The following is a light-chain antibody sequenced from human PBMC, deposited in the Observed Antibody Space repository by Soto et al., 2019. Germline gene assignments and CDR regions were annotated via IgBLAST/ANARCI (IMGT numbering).Light chain of an antibody. CDR3: SSYRRGSTLV. CDR1: SSDIGAYNY. Sequence: QSVLAQPASVSGSPGQSITVSCTGTSSDIGAYNYVSWYQQHPGKAPKLLIFEVTNRPSGISNRFSGSKSGSTASLTISGLQTEDEADYYCSSYRRGSTLVFGTGTKV. V-gene: IGLV2-14*01. CDR2: EVT. J-gene: IGLJ1*01.